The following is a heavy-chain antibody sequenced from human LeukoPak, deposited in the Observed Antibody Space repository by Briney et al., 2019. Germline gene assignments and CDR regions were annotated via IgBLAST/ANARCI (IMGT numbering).Heavy chain of an antibody. J-gene: IGHJ6*02. CDR2: VNPNGGGT. CDR1: RYTFAAYY. Sequence: ASVKVSCRTSRYTFAAYYIHWVRQAPGQGLERMGWVNPNGGGTNYAQKFKDRLTMTRDTSISTAYMELSSLESDDTAVYFCAREGVGGAYAMDVWGQGTTVTVSS. D-gene: IGHD2-21*01. CDR3: AREGVGGAYAMDV. V-gene: IGHV1-2*02.